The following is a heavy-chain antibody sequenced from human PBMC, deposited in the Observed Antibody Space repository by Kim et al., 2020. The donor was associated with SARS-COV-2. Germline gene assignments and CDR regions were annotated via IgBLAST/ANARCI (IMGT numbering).Heavy chain of an antibody. CDR2: IIRTGAAT. CDR1: GFTFSNYA. D-gene: IGHD4-17*01. J-gene: IGHJ4*02. Sequence: GGSLRLSCVASGFTFSNYAMNWVRQAPGKGLEWVSRIIRTGAATHLADSVKGRFTISRDNSRGILYLQMNNLRTEDTAVYYCAKDYSEGGLRGTAASCFDGWGQGTLVSVSS. CDR3: AKDYSEGGLRGTAASCFDG. V-gene: IGHV3-23*01.